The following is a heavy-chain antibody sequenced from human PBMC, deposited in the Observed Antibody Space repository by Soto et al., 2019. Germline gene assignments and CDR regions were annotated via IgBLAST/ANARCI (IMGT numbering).Heavy chain of an antibody. D-gene: IGHD4-17*01. Sequence: QVQLVQSGAEVKKPGASVQVSCRASGYTFTSYVISWVRQAPGQGVEWMGRSSAYNGNTNYAQKLKGRGTMTTDTSTSTAYMELRSLRSDDTAFYYLSLTYGYYAPPRDPSGQGTLITVFS. J-gene: IGHJ5*02. CDR2: SSAYNGNT. V-gene: IGHV1-18*01. CDR3: SLTYGYYAPPRDP. CDR1: GYTFTSYV.